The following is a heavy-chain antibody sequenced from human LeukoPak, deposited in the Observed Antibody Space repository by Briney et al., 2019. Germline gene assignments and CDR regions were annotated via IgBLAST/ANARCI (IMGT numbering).Heavy chain of an antibody. D-gene: IGHD1-1*01. V-gene: IGHV3-33*01. J-gene: IGHJ5*02. CDR1: GFSFSRYG. Sequence: GGSLRLSCVASGFSFSRYGMHWVRQAPGKGLEWVALILFDGGNEYYADSVKGRFTISRDNSKNTLYLQMNSLRTEDTALYYCARDGTLFGFDPWGQGTLVTVSS. CDR3: ARDGTLFGFDP. CDR2: ILFDGGNE.